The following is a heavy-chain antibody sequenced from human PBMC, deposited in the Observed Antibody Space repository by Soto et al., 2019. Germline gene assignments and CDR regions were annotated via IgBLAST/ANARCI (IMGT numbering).Heavy chain of an antibody. D-gene: IGHD4-17*01. CDR1: GYTFTSYA. J-gene: IGHJ4*02. CDR3: ARDPAPYGGNSHFDY. Sequence: GASVKVSCKASGYTFTSYAMHWVRQAPGQRLEWMGWINAGNGNTKYSQKFQGRVTITRDTSASTAYMELSSLRSEDTAVYYCARDPAPYGGNSHFDYWGQGTLVTVSS. V-gene: IGHV1-3*01. CDR2: INAGNGNT.